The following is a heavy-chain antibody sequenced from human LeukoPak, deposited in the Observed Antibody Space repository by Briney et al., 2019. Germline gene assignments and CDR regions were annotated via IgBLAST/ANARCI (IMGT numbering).Heavy chain of an antibody. CDR2: ISGSGGST. Sequence: GGSLRLSCAASGLTFSSDWMHWVRQVPGKGLEWVSAISGSGGSTYYADSVKGRFTISRDNSKNTLYLQMNSLRAEDTAVYYCAKDGVEAFDYWGQGTLVTVSS. V-gene: IGHV3-23*01. CDR1: GLTFSSDW. J-gene: IGHJ4*02. D-gene: IGHD2-8*01. CDR3: AKDGVEAFDY.